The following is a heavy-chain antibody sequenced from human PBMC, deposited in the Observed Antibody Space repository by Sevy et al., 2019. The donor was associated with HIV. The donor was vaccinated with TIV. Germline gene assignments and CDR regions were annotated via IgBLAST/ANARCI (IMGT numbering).Heavy chain of an antibody. J-gene: IGHJ4*02. CDR3: ASPLHYYDSPSAY. V-gene: IGHV3-21*01. D-gene: IGHD3-22*01. CDR1: GFTFSYYN. CDR2: ISSGSSYV. Sequence: GGSLRLSCAASGFTFSYYNMNWVRQAPGKGLEWVSSISSGSSYVYHADSVKGRFTISRDNAKNSLYPQMNSLRTEDTAVYYCASPLHYYDSPSAYWGQGTQVTVSS.